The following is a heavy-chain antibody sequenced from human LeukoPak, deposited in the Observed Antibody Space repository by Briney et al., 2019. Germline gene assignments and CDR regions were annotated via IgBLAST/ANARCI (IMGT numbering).Heavy chain of an antibody. V-gene: IGHV3-23*01. CDR1: GFTFSSYD. CDR2: ISGSGGSK. J-gene: IGHJ4*02. CDR3: AKDLGGGGGY. D-gene: IGHD3-16*01. Sequence: PGRSLRLSCAASGFTFSSYDMSWVRQAPGKGLEWVSAISGSGGSKYYADSVKGRFTISRDNSKNTLYLQMNSLRAEDTAVYYCAKDLGGGGGYWGQGTLVTVSS.